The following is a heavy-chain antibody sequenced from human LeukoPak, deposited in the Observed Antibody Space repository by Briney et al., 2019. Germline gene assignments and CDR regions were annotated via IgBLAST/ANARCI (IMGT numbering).Heavy chain of an antibody. J-gene: IGHJ6*03. CDR2: IMPLFNTA. V-gene: IGHV1-69*05. CDR1: GGTFSSYS. Sequence: SVKASCKASGGTFSSYSITWVRQAPGQGLEWMGGIMPLFNTANYTQQFQGRVTITTDESTSTAYMELSSLRFEDTAMYYCARVDRYHYYLDVWGKGTTVTVSS. CDR3: ARVDRYHYYLDV.